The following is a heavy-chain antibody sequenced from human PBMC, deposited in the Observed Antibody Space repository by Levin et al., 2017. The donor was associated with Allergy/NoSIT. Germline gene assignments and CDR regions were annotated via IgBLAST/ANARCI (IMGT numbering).Heavy chain of an antibody. J-gene: IGHJ4*02. CDR1: GGSVSRDDYS. CDR2: VYQGVMH. CDR3: ARSSGAWSFDS. V-gene: IGHV4-30-2*01. Sequence: LRLSCAVSGGSVSRDDYSWNWIRQPPGMGLELIGYVYQGVMHHNPALQGRVSISKDKSKNQVSLSLTSVTAADTAVYYCARSSGAWSFDSWRQGPQVTVSS. D-gene: IGHD1-26*01.